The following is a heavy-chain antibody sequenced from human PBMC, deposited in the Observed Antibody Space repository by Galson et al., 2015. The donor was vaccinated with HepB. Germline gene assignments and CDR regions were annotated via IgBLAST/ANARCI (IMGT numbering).Heavy chain of an antibody. D-gene: IGHD5-18*01. V-gene: IGHV1-69*13. CDR2: IIPIFGTA. J-gene: IGHJ6*02. Sequence: SVKVSCKASGGTFSRYAISWVRQAPGQGLEWMGGIIPIFGTANYAQKFQGRVTITADESTSTAYMELSSLRSEDTAVYYCASRSTAMMDYGMDVWGQGTTVTVSS. CDR1: GGTFSRYA. CDR3: ASRSTAMMDYGMDV.